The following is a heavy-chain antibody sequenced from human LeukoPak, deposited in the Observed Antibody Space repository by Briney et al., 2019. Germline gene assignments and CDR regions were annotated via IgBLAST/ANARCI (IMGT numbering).Heavy chain of an antibody. CDR2: ISGSGGST. D-gene: IGHD3-16*02. Sequence: GGSLRPSCAASGFTFSSYAMSWVRQAPGKGLEWVSAISGSGGSTYYADSVKGRFTISRDNSKNTLYLQMNSLRAEDTAVYYCAKDYDYIWGSYRQFDYWGQGTLVTVSS. CDR3: AKDYDYIWGSYRQFDY. J-gene: IGHJ4*02. CDR1: GFTFSSYA. V-gene: IGHV3-23*01.